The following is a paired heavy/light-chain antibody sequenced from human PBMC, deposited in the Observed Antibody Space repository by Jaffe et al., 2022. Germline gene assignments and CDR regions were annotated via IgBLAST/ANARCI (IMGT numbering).Light chain of an antibody. Sequence: QSALTQPASVSGSPGQSITISCTGTSSDVGGYDYVSWYQQHPGKAPKLMIYDVSNRPSGVSNRFSGSQSGNTASLTISGLQAEDEADYYCSSYTTSSTVVFGGGTKLTVL. CDR1: SSDVGGYDY. CDR3: SSYTTSSTVV. V-gene: IGLV2-14*03. J-gene: IGLJ2*01. CDR2: DVS.
Heavy chain of an antibody. Sequence: EVQLLDSGGGLVQPGGSLRLSCVASGFSFSSYAMSWVRQAPGKGLEWVAGISASGDDTYYADSVKGRFAISRDQSKNTLYLQMNSLRAEDTAVYYCAKPLPLYCSSTTCWRVFDYWGQGTLVTVSS. CDR2: ISASGDDT. D-gene: IGHD2-2*01. J-gene: IGHJ4*02. V-gene: IGHV3-23*01. CDR1: GFSFSSYA. CDR3: AKPLPLYCSSTTCWRVFDY.